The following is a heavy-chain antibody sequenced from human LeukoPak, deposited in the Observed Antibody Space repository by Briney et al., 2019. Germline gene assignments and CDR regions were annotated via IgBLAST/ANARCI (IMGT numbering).Heavy chain of an antibody. J-gene: IGHJ3*02. V-gene: IGHV3-21*01. Sequence: GGSLRLSCAASGFTVGNNHMNWVRQAPGKGLEWVSSISSSSSYIYYADSVKGRFTISRDNAKNSLYLQMNSLRAEDTAVYYCAREGQYSSTSWGGAFDIWGQGTMVTVSS. CDR1: GFTVGNNH. D-gene: IGHD6-13*01. CDR2: ISSSSSYI. CDR3: AREGQYSSTSWGGAFDI.